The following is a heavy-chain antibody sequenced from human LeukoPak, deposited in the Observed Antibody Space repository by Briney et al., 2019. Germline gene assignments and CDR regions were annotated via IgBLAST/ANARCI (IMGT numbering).Heavy chain of an antibody. Sequence: ASVKVSCKASGYTFTSYAMHWVRQAPGQRLEWMGWINAGNGNTKYSQKFQGRVTITADKSTSTAYMELSSLRSEDTAVYYCARDRGDGYNSDYWGQGTLVTVSS. D-gene: IGHD5-24*01. CDR2: INAGNGNT. J-gene: IGHJ4*02. V-gene: IGHV1-3*01. CDR3: ARDRGDGYNSDY. CDR1: GYTFTSYA.